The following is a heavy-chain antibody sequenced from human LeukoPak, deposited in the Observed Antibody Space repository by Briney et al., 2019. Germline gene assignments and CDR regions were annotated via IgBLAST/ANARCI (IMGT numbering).Heavy chain of an antibody. J-gene: IGHJ4*02. CDR2: IYYSGST. CDR1: GGSISSYY. Sequence: SETLSLTCTVSGGSISSYYWSWNRQPPGKGLEWIGHIYYSGSTNYNPSLKSRVTISVDTSKNQFSLKLSSVTAADTAVYYCAREVVDSSGLFDYWGQGTLVTVSS. CDR3: AREVVDSSGLFDY. V-gene: IGHV4-59*01. D-gene: IGHD3-22*01.